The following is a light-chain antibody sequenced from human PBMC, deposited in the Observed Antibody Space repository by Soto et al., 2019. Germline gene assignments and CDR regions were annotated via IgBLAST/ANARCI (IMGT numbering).Light chain of an antibody. J-gene: IGKJ4*01. V-gene: IGKV4-1*01. CDR3: QQYVTTPLT. CDR1: QSVLFSSNNKNH. CDR2: WAS. Sequence: DIVMTQSPDSLAVSLGERATVNCKSSQSVLFSSNNKNHLAWYQQKPGQPPKLLIYWASTRESGVPDRFSGSGSGTDFTLIISSLQAEDVAVYYCQQYVTTPLTFGGGTKVEIK.